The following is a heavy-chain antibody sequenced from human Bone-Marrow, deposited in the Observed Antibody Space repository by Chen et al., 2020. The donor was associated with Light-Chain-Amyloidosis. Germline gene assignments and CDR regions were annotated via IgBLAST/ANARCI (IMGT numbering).Heavy chain of an antibody. V-gene: IGHV4-4*07. CDR1: GGPMGNYY. D-gene: IGHD3-16*01. CDR3: TRGWGADY. Sequence: QVQLQESGPGLEKPSETLSLTCTVSGGPMGNYYWSWIRQPAGKGLEWIGRIFTSGTTNYNPSLKSRVTMSIDTSKNQFSLNLSSVTAADTAVYYCTRGWGADYWGQGTLVTVSS. CDR2: IFTSGTT. J-gene: IGHJ4*02.